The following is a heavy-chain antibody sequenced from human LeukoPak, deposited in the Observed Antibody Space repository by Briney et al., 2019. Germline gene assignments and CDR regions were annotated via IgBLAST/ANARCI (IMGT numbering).Heavy chain of an antibody. J-gene: IGHJ4*02. D-gene: IGHD3-10*01. V-gene: IGHV3-48*02. CDR2: ISSSSSTI. Sequence: GESLKISCAAPGFTFSSYSMNWVRQAPGKGLEWVSYISSSSSTIYYADSVKGRFTISRDNAKNSLYLQMNSLRDEDTAVYYCARDHALLFDYWGQGTLVTVSS. CDR3: ARDHALLFDY. CDR1: GFTFSSYS.